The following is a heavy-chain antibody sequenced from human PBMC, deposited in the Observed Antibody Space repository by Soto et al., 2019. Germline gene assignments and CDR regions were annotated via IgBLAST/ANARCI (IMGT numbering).Heavy chain of an antibody. D-gene: IGHD6-13*01. CDR3: ARDSGGPSSSWSMYYFDY. CDR2: ISYDGSNK. V-gene: IGHV3-30-3*01. Sequence: QVQLVESGGXXVQPGRSLRLSCAASGFTFSSYAMHWVRQAPGKGXXXXXXISYDGSNKYYADSVKGRFTISRDNSKNTLYLQMNSLRAEDTAVYYCARDSGGPSSSWSMYYFDYWGQGTLVTVSS. J-gene: IGHJ4*02. CDR1: GFTFSSYA.